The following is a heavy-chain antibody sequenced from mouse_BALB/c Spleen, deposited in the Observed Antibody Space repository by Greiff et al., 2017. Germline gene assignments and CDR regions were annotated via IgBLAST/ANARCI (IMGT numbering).Heavy chain of an antibody. Sequence: EVQLRQSGPDLVKPSQSLSLTCTVTGYSITSGYSWHWIRQFPGNKLEWMGYIHYSGSTNYNPSLKSRISITRDTSKNQFFLQLNSVTTEDTATYYGARPDLLRAGYYAMDYWGQGTSVTVSS. J-gene: IGHJ4*01. CDR2: IHYSGST. V-gene: IGHV3-1*02. CDR3: ARPDLLRAGYYAMDY. CDR1: GYSITSGYS. D-gene: IGHD2-1*01.